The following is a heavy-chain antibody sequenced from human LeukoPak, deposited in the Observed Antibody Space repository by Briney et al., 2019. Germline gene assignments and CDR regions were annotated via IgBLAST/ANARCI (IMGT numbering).Heavy chain of an antibody. V-gene: IGHV3-53*01. CDR3: ARGRYDSSGYYIYDAFDM. D-gene: IGHD3-22*01. CDR1: GFAVSSIY. J-gene: IGHJ3*02. CDR2: IYSGGST. Sequence: GGSLRLSCAASGFAVSSIYMSWVRQAPGKGLEWVTVIYSGGSTYYADSVKGRFTIFRDNSKNTLYLQMNSLRAEDTAVYYCARGRYDSSGYYIYDAFDMWGQRTMVTVSS.